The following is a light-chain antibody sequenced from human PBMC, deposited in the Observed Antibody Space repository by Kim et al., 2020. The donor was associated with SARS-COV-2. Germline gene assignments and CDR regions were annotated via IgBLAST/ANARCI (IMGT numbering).Light chain of an antibody. CDR1: SSDVGAYNY. CDR3: SSYTSSGTQV. J-gene: IGLJ3*02. CDR2: DVT. V-gene: IGLV2-14*03. Sequence: QSALTQPASVSGSPGQSITISCTGTSSDVGAYNYVPWYQQHPGKAPKLMIDDVTNRPSGVSNRFSGSKSGNTASLTISGLQAEDEADYYCSSYTSSGTQVFGGGTQLTVL.